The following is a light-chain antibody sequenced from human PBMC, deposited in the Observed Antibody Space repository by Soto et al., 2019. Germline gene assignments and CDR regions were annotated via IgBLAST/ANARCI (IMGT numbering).Light chain of an antibody. CDR2: DVN. Sequence: QSVLTQSRSVSGSPGQSVTISCSGSSSDIGIYNYVSWYQHHPGKVPKVLIYDVNKRPSGVPDRFSGSKSGNTASLTISGLQADDEADYYCCSYAGRYTMVFGGGXKLTVL. CDR3: CSYAGRYTMV. V-gene: IGLV2-11*01. J-gene: IGLJ2*01. CDR1: SSDIGIYNY.